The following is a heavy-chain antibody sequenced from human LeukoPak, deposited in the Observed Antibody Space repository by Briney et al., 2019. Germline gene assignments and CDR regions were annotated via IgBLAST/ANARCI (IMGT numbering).Heavy chain of an antibody. J-gene: IGHJ3*02. CDR2: ISHSGST. CDR1: GGSFSGYY. V-gene: IGHV4-34*01. CDR3: ASRDAFDI. Sequence: PSETLSLTCAVYGGSFSGYYWSWIRQPPGKGLEWIGAISHSGSTNYNPSLKSRVTISVDTSKNQFSLKLSSVTAADTAVYYCASRDAFDIWGQGTMVTVSS.